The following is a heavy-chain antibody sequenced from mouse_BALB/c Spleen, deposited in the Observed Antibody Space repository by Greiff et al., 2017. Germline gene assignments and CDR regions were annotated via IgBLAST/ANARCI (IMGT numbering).Heavy chain of an antibody. CDR1: GFHIKDTY. Sequence: VQLKESGAELVKPGASVKLSCTASGFHIKDTYMHWVKQRPEQGLEWIGRIDPANGNTKYDPKFQGKATITADTSSNTAYLQLSSLTSEDTAVYYCARKVSFYAMDYWGQGTTVTVSS. J-gene: IGHJ4*01. CDR2: IDPANGNT. D-gene: IGHD1-1*01. V-gene: IGHV14-3*02. CDR3: ARKVSFYAMDY.